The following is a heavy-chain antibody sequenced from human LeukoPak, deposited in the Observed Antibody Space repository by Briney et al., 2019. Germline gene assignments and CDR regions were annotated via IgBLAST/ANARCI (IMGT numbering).Heavy chain of an antibody. D-gene: IGHD1-26*01. CDR1: EVTFSSYS. J-gene: IGHJ4*02. V-gene: IGHV3-21*01. CDR2: ISGSSSYK. CDR3: ARDRAGGAFDY. Sequence: GGSLRLSCAASEVTFSSYSMNWVRQAPGKGLEWVSSISGSSSYKYYADSVKGRFTISRDNAKNSLYLQMNSLRAEDTAVYYCARDRAGGAFDYWGQGTRVTVSS.